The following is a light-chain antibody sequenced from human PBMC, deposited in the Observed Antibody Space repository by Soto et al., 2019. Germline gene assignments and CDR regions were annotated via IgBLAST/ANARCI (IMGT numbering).Light chain of an antibody. Sequence: EVLLTQSPVTLSLSPGERATLSCRASQSFRGLLAWYQQKPGQAPRLLIYDAYNRATGIPPRFSGSGSGTDFTRTISSLEPETSAVFYCQQRHMWPITFGKGTRLEIK. CDR2: DAY. J-gene: IGKJ5*01. V-gene: IGKV3-11*01. CDR1: QSFRGL. CDR3: QQRHMWPIT.